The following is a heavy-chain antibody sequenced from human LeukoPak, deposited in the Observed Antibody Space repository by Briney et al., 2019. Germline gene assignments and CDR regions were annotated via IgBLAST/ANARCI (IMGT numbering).Heavy chain of an antibody. CDR2: IKSEGEGATT. CDR3: IAHFPYFYGFYV. V-gene: IGHV3-15*01. J-gene: IGHJ6*04. CDR1: GFTIGTAW. D-gene: IGHD3-3*02. Sequence: KSGGSLRLSCVSSGFTIGTAWMSWVRQAPGKGLEWLGHIKSEGEGATTDYAAPAKGRFAISRDDSKNMIYLQMSSLKIDDTAIYYCIAHFPYFYGFYVWGKGTTVTVSS.